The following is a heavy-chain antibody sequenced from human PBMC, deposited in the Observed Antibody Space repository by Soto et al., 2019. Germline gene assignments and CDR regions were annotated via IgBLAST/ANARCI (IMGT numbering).Heavy chain of an antibody. CDR1: GFTFDDYG. Sequence: VQLVESGGGLVQPGRSLRLSCAASGFTFDDYGMHWVRQVPGKGLEWVSGITWNSGTRGYADSVKGRFTISRDNAKNSLYLQMNSLRTEDTALYYCAKDGYSYGYGWGQGTLVTVSS. D-gene: IGHD5-18*01. J-gene: IGHJ4*02. V-gene: IGHV3-9*01. CDR3: AKDGYSYGYG. CDR2: ITWNSGTR.